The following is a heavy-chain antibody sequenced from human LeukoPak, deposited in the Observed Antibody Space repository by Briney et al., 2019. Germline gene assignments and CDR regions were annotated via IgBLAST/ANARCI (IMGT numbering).Heavy chain of an antibody. CDR3: ARDLYYYGSGSDSFLYY. Sequence: GGSLRLSCAASGFTVSSNYMNWVRQAPGQGLEWVSVINSGGSTHYADSVKGRFTISRGNSKNTLYLQMNSLRAEDTAVYYCARDLYYYGSGSDSFLYYWGQGTLVTVSS. J-gene: IGHJ4*02. D-gene: IGHD3-10*01. V-gene: IGHV3-53*01. CDR1: GFTVSSNY. CDR2: INSGGST.